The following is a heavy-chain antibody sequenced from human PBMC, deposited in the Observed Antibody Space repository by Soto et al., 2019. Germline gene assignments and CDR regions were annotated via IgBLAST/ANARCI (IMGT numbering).Heavy chain of an antibody. D-gene: IGHD3-22*01. CDR3: ASGTYYYDSSGYYPFPFEDY. Sequence: PGGSLRLSCAASGFTFSSYAMHWVRQAPGKGLEWVAVISYDGSNKYYADSVKGRFTISRDNSKNTLYLQMNSLRAEDTAVYYCASGTYYYDSSGYYPFPFEDYWGQGTLVTVSS. CDR1: GFTFSSYA. CDR2: ISYDGSNK. V-gene: IGHV3-30-3*01. J-gene: IGHJ4*02.